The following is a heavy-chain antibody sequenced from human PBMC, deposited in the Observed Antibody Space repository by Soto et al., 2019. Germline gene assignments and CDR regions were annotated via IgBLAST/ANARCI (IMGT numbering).Heavy chain of an antibody. Sequence: ASVKVSCKASGYTFTSYGISWVRQAPGQGLEWMGWISGYNGNTNYAQKLQGRVTMTKDTSTSTANMELRSLRSDDTAVYYCARGYCSGGSCYTGLFDPWGQGTLVTVSS. J-gene: IGHJ5*02. CDR2: ISGYNGNT. V-gene: IGHV1-18*01. CDR1: GYTFTSYG. D-gene: IGHD2-15*01. CDR3: ARGYCSGGSCYTGLFDP.